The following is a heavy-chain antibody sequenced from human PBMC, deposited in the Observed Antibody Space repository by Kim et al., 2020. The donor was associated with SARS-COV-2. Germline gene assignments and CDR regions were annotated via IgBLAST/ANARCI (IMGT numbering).Heavy chain of an antibody. CDR2: GNT. CDR3: AREVMGFWDY. J-gene: IGHJ4*02. V-gene: IGHV1-3*01. D-gene: IGHD3-16*01. Sequence: GNTKYSQKFQGRVTITRDTSASTAHMELSSLRSEDTAVYYCAREVMGFWDYWGQGTLVTVSS.